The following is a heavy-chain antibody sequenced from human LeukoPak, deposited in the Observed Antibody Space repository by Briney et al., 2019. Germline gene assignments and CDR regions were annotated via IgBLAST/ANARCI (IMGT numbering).Heavy chain of an antibody. CDR2: IYPGDSDT. CDR3: ARESERGNWFDP. J-gene: IGHJ5*02. V-gene: IGHV5-51*01. D-gene: IGHD3-10*01. Sequence: GGSLQISCKGSGSIFTSYWIGGVRPVRGKGLEWRGIIYPGDSDTRYSPSFQRQVTISADKSISTAYLQWSSLKASDTALYSCARESERGNWFDPWGQGTLVTVSS. CDR1: GSIFTSYW.